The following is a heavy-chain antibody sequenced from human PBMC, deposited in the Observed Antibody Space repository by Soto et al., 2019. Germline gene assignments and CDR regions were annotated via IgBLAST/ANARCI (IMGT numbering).Heavy chain of an antibody. CDR2: ISGSTTHI. D-gene: IGHD5-12*01. J-gene: IGHJ4*02. Sequence: GGSLRLSCTASGFTFNTYSMNWVRQAPGRGLEWVSSISGSTTHILYADSVKGRFTISRDNGKNSLYLQMNSLRVEDTAVYYCARDLQMATIRGGDYWGQGTQVTVSS. CDR1: GFTFNTYS. V-gene: IGHV3-21*06. CDR3: ARDLQMATIRGGDY.